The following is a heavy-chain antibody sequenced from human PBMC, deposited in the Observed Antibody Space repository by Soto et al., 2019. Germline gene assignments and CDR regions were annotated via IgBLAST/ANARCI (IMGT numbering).Heavy chain of an antibody. Sequence: QVQLQESGPGLVKPSETLSLTCTVSGGSISSYYWSWIRQPPGKGLEWIGYIYYSGSTNYNPSLKCRVTLSGDTSKNQFSLKLSSVTAADTAVYYCARGRGGWFINQLLNAFDIWGQGTMVTVSS. CDR1: GGSISSYY. CDR3: ARGRGGWFINQLLNAFDI. D-gene: IGHD2-2*01. J-gene: IGHJ3*02. V-gene: IGHV4-59*01. CDR2: IYYSGST.